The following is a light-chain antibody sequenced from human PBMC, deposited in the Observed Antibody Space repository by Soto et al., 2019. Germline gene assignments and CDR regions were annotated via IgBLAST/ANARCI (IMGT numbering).Light chain of an antibody. CDR3: QQRSNWPPYT. J-gene: IGKJ2*01. V-gene: IGKV3-11*02. CDR1: QSVSSY. CDR2: DAS. Sequence: IVLTQSPATLSLSPGERATLSCRASQSVSSYLAWYQQKPGQAPRLLIYDASNRATAIPARFSGSGSGREFTLTISSIEPEDFAVYYCQQRSNWPPYTFGQGTKLEIK.